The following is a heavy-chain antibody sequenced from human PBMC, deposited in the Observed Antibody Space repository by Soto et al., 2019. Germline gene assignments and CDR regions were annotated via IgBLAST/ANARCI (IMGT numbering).Heavy chain of an antibody. CDR3: ARVGICGGDCYPPGYFDY. J-gene: IGHJ4*02. V-gene: IGHV4-59*01. D-gene: IGHD2-21*02. CDR1: GGSITSSY. Sequence: SETLSLTCTVSGGSITSSYWSWIRQPPGKGLEWIGYIYHSGSTNHNPSLKSRVTLSIDTSKKHFSLKLTSVTAADTAVYYCARVGICGGDCYPPGYFDYWGQGTLVTVSS. CDR2: IYHSGST.